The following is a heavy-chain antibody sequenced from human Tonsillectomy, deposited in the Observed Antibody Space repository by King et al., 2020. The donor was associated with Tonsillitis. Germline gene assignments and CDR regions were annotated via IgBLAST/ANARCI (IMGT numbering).Heavy chain of an antibody. CDR2: IRGSGGKT. Sequence: VQLVESGGDLGQPGGSLRLSCAASGFDFSSDAMNGVPPPPGQGLDWVSPIRGSGGKTAYADSVEGRFTNARDNSKNTVHLQMDSLRAEDTAIYYCAKGTSGSYSSITTAGAFDIWGQGTMVTVSS. V-gene: IGHV3-23*04. J-gene: IGHJ3*02. CDR1: GFDFSSDA. CDR3: AKGTSGSYSSITTAGAFDI. D-gene: IGHD3-16*01.